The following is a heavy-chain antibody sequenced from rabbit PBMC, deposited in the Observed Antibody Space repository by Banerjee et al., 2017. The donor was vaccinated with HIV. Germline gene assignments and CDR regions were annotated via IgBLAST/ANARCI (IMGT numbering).Heavy chain of an antibody. CDR3: ARSDSYPYYFNL. V-gene: IGHV1S40*01. CDR1: GIDFSSSYY. D-gene: IGHD6-1*01. J-gene: IGHJ4*01. CDR2: IYGGNSGST. Sequence: QSLEESGGGLVKPGGTLTLTCTASGIDFSSSYYMCWVRQAPGKGLEWIACIYGGNSGSTYYASWAKGRFTISKTSSTTVTLQMTSLTAADTATYFCARSDSYPYYFNLWGPGTLVTVS.